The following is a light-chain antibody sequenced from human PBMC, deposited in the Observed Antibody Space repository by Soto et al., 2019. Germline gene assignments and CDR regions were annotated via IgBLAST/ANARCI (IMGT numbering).Light chain of an antibody. CDR2: KAS. J-gene: IGKJ1*01. CDR1: QSMDSW. CDR3: QHYNSYSRT. Sequence: DIHMTQSPSTLSASIGDRVTITCRASQSMDSWLAWYQQKPGKAPKLLIYKASSLRNGVPSRFSGSGSGTEFTLTISSLQPDDVATYYCQHYNSYSRTFGQGTKVEVK. V-gene: IGKV1-5*03.